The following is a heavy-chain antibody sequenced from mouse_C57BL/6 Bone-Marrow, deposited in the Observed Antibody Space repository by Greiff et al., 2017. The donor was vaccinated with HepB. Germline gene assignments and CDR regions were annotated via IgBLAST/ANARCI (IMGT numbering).Heavy chain of an antibody. Sequence: VQLQQSDAELVKPGASVKISCKVSGYTFTDHTIPWLKQRPEQGLEWIGYIYPRDGSTKYNEKFKGKATLTADKSSSTAYMQLNSLPSEDSAVYFCARGKTCYGSSPAWFAYWGQGTLVTVSA. CDR3: ARGKTCYGSSPAWFAY. D-gene: IGHD1-1*01. CDR1: GYTFTDHT. CDR2: IYPRDGST. J-gene: IGHJ3*01. V-gene: IGHV1-78*01.